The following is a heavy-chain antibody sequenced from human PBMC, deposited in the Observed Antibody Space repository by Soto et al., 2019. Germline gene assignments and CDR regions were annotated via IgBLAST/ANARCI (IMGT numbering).Heavy chain of an antibody. CDR1: GGTFSSYA. D-gene: IGHD5-12*01. Sequence: ASVKVSCKASGGTFSSYAISWVRQAPGQGLEWMGGIIPIFGTANYAQKFQGRVTITADESTSTAYVELSSLRSEDTAVYYCATGGYSGYDRDYYYYGMDVWGQGTTVTVSS. V-gene: IGHV1-69*13. CDR2: IIPIFGTA. J-gene: IGHJ6*02. CDR3: ATGGYSGYDRDYYYYGMDV.